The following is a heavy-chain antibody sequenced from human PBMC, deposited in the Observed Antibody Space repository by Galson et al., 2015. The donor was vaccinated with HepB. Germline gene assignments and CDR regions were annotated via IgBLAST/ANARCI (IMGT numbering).Heavy chain of an antibody. CDR2: IYYSGST. V-gene: IGHV4-39*01. D-gene: IGHD2-21*01. CDR3: ARAGIFALNNNWFDP. Sequence: ETLSLTCTVSGGSISSSSYYWGWIRQPPGKGLEWIGSIYYSGSTYYNPSLKSRVTISVDTSKNQFSLKLSSVTAADTAVYYCARAGIFALNNNWFDPWGQGTLVTVSS. CDR1: GGSISSSSYY. J-gene: IGHJ5*02.